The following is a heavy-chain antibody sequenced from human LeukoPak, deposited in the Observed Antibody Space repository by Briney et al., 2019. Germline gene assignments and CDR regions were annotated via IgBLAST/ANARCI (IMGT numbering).Heavy chain of an antibody. CDR2: INPDSGGT. D-gene: IGHD2/OR15-2a*01. J-gene: IGHJ4*02. V-gene: IGHV1-2*02. Sequence: ASVKVSCKASGYTFTDYYMHWVRQAPGQGLEWIGWINPDSGGTNYAQNFQGRVTMTRDTSISTAYMDLSRLRYDDTAVYYCARGFSYLDNWGQGTLVNGSS. CDR3: ARGFSYLDN. CDR1: GYTFTDYY.